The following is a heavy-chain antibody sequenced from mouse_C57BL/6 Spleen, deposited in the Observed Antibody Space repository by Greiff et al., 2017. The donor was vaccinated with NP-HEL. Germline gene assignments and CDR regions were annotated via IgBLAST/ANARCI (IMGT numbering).Heavy chain of an antibody. J-gene: IGHJ2*01. Sequence: EVHLVESGPELVKPGASVKMSCKASGYTFTDYNMHWVKQSHGKSLEWIGYINPNNGGTSYNQKFKGKATLTVNKSSSTAYMELRSLTSEDSAVYYCARDYYGYFDYWGQGTTLTVSS. CDR2: INPNNGGT. D-gene: IGHD1-1*01. CDR1: GYTFTDYN. CDR3: ARDYYGYFDY. V-gene: IGHV1-22*01.